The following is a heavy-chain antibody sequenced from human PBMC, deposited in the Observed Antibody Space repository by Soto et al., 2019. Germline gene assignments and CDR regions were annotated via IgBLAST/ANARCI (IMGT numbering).Heavy chain of an antibody. CDR1: GDSINSDSVY. CDR3: ARERQVGPSSGRFDP. CDR2: ITYNGRT. J-gene: IGHJ5*02. Sequence: QVHLQESGPGLVKPSQTLSLTCSVNGDSINSDSVYWSWIRRSPGRGLEYIGYITYNGRTFYNPSLKSRVTMSVDTPKNQFSLEVRSVTAADTAVYYCARERQVGPSSGRFDPWGQGTLVTVST. V-gene: IGHV4-31*03.